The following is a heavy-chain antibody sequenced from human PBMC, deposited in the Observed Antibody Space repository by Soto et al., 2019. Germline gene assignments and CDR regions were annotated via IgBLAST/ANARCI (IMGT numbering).Heavy chain of an antibody. Sequence: HPGGSLRLSCAASGFTFSSYSMNWVRQAPGKGLEWISYISTTSSSIYYAGSVKGRFTISRDNAKNSLFLQMNSLRDEDTAVYYCARKGVAFDYWGQGALVTVSS. D-gene: IGHD3-3*01. CDR1: GFTFSSYS. CDR2: ISTTSSSI. CDR3: ARKGVAFDY. J-gene: IGHJ4*02. V-gene: IGHV3-48*02.